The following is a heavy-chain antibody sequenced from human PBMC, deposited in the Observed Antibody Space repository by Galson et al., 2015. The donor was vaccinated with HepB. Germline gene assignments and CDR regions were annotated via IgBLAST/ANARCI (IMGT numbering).Heavy chain of an antibody. CDR1: GFTFSNAW. V-gene: IGHV3-15*01. CDR2: IKSKTDGGTT. CDR3: TTKAVLISYYHYGMDV. D-gene: IGHD2-8*01. Sequence: SLRLSCAASGFTFSNAWMSWVRQAPGKGLEWVGRIKSKTDGGTTDYAAPVKGRFTISRDDSKNTLYLQMNSLKTEDTAVYYCTTKAVLISYYHYGMDVWGQGTTVTVSS. J-gene: IGHJ6*02.